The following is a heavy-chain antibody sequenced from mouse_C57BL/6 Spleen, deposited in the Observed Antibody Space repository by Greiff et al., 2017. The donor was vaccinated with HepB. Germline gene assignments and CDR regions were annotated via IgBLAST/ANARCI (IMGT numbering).Heavy chain of an antibody. Sequence: DVKLVESGGGLVQPGGSLSLSCAASGFTFTDYYMSWVRQPPGKALEWLGFIRNKANGYTTEYSASVKGRFTISRDNSQSILYLQMNALRAEDSATYYCARYYDCSSWFAYWGQGTLVTVSA. D-gene: IGHD2-3*01. J-gene: IGHJ3*01. CDR2: IRNKANGYTT. CDR3: ARYYDCSSWFAY. CDR1: GFTFTDYY. V-gene: IGHV7-3*01.